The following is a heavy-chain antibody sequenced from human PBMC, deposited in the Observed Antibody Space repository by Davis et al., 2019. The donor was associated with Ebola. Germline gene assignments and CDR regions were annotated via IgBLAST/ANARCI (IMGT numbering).Heavy chain of an antibody. CDR2: ISWNSGSI. CDR1: GFTFDDFA. CDR3: AKMEWLVFYFDY. D-gene: IGHD6-19*01. Sequence: SLTISCAASGFTFDDFAMHWVRQSPGKGLEWVSGISWNSGSIGYADSVKGRFTISRDNSKNTLYLQMNSLRAEDTAVYYCAKMEWLVFYFDYWGQGTLVTVSS. V-gene: IGHV3-9*01. J-gene: IGHJ4*02.